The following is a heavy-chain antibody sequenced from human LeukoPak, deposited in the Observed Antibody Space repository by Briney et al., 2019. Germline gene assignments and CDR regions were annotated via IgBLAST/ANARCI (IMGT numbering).Heavy chain of an antibody. V-gene: IGHV1-8*03. CDR2: MNPNSGIT. CDR3: ARDSRIAARRRWFDP. Sequence: ASVKVSCKASGYTFTSYDINWVRQATGQGLEWMGWMNPNSGITGYAQKFQGRVTITRNTSISTAYMELSSLRSEDTAVYYCARDSRIAARRRWFDPWGQGTLVTVSS. CDR1: GYTFTSYD. J-gene: IGHJ5*02. D-gene: IGHD6-6*01.